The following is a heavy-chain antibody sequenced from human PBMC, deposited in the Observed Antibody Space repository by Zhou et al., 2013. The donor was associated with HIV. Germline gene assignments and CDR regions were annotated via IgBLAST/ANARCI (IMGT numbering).Heavy chain of an antibody. CDR2: MNPRSGNT. CDR3: ARHRRYGDNSYAFDI. CDR1: GYSFSDYD. V-gene: IGHV1-8*01. Sequence: QGQLVQSGDEVKKPGASVKVSCKTSGYSFSDYDINWVRQATGQGLEWMGWMNPRSGNTGYAQKFQGRVTITRNTSINTAYMELSSLRSEDTGVYYCARHRRYGDNSYAFDIWAKGQWSPSLQ. J-gene: IGHJ3*02. D-gene: IGHD2-21*01.